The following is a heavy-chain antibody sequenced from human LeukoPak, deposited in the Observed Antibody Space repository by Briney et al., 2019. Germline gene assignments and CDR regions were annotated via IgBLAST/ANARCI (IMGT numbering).Heavy chain of an antibody. CDR1: GFTFSNYN. CDR3: ARIDAFDI. CDR2: ISSRGSYT. J-gene: IGHJ3*02. Sequence: GGSLRLSCAASGFTFSNYNMHWVRHAPGKGLEWVSYISSRGSYTYYADSVKGRFTISRDNAKNSLYLQMNSLRAEDTAVYYCARIDAFDIWGQGTMVTVSS. V-gene: IGHV3-21*06.